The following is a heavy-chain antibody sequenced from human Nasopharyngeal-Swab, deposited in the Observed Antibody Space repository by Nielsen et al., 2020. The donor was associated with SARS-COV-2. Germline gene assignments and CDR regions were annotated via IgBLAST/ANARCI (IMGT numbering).Heavy chain of an antibody. D-gene: IGHD5-24*01. CDR3: ARDPHEGWVY. V-gene: IGHV3-7*01. Sequence: GESLKISCAASGFTFSSYWMSWVCQAPGKGLEWVANIKQDGSEKYYADSVKGRFTISRDNAKNSLYLQMNSLRAEDTAVYYCARDPHEGWVYWGQGTLVTVSS. CDR1: GFTFSSYW. J-gene: IGHJ4*02. CDR2: IKQDGSEK.